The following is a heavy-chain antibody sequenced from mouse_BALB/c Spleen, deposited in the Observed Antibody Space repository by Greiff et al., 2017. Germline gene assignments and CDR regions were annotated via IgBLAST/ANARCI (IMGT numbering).Heavy chain of an antibody. J-gene: IGHJ2*01. V-gene: IGHV14-3*02. Sequence: DVKLQESGAELVKPGASVKLSCTASGFNIKDTYMHWVKQRPEQGLEWIGRIDPANGNTKYDPKFQGKATITADTSSNTAYLQLSSLTSEDTAVYYCALLSTMITTFSYWGQGTTLTVSS. CDR3: ALLSTMITTFSY. CDR1: GFNIKDTY. D-gene: IGHD2-4*01. CDR2: IDPANGNT.